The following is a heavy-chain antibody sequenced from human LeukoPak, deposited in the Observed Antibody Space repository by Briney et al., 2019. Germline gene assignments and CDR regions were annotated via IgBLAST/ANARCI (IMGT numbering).Heavy chain of an antibody. J-gene: IGHJ6*03. CDR1: GFTFSSYE. Sequence: GGSLRLSCAASGFTFSSYEMNWVRQAPGKGLEWVSSITSSSSYTFYADSVKGRFTISRDNAKNSLYLQMNSLRAEDTAIYYCARDPYNGNYGDSYYYYMDVWGKGTTVTISS. D-gene: IGHD1-26*01. V-gene: IGHV3-21*01. CDR2: ITSSSSYT. CDR3: ARDPYNGNYGDSYYYYMDV.